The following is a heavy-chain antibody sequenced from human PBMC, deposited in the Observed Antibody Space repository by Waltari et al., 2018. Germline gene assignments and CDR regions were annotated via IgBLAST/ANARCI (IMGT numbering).Heavy chain of an antibody. D-gene: IGHD3-3*01. CDR3: ARDHITIFGVAPGWFDP. CDR2: IIPIFGTA. J-gene: IGHJ5*02. Sequence: QVQLVQSGAAVKKPGSSVKVSCKASGGHFSSYAISWVRQAPGQGLEWVGGIIPIFGTANYAQKFQGRVTITADESTSTAYMELSSLRSEDTAVYYCARDHITIFGVAPGWFDPWGQGTLVTVSS. V-gene: IGHV1-69*12. CDR1: GGHFSSYA.